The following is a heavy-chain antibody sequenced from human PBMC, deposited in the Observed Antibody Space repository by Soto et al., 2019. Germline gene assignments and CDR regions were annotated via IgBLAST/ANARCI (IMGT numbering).Heavy chain of an antibody. D-gene: IGHD3-9*01. Sequence: QPGGSLGLSCAASGFTFSSYDMHWVRQATGKGLEWVSAIGTAGDTYYPGSVKGRFTISRENAKNSLYLQMNSLRAGDTAVYYCARGAYYDILTGPAYYYGMDVCGQVTTFTVSS. CDR3: ARGAYYDILTGPAYYYGMDV. J-gene: IGHJ6*02. V-gene: IGHV3-13*01. CDR2: IGTAGDT. CDR1: GFTFSSYD.